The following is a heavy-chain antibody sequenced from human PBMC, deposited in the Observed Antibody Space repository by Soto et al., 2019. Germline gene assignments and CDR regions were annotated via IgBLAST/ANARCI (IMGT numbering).Heavy chain of an antibody. D-gene: IGHD4-4*01. Sequence: EVQLLESGGGLVQPGGSLRLSCAASGFTFSSYAMIWVRQAPGKGLEWVSSIYDSGATTYYADSVKGRFTISRDNSRNTLYVQMNSLRAEDTAVYYCAKSSNNRDSKPFDYWGQGTLVTVSS. V-gene: IGHV3-23*01. CDR2: IYDSGATT. CDR3: AKSSNNRDSKPFDY. J-gene: IGHJ4*02. CDR1: GFTFSSYA.